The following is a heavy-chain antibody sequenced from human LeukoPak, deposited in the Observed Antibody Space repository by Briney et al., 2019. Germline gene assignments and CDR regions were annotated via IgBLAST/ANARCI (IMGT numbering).Heavy chain of an antibody. CDR1: GGSISSYY. CDR2: IYYSGST. Sequence: SETLSLTCTVSGGSISSYYWSWIRQPPGKGLEWIGYIYYSGSTNYNPSLKSRVTISVDTSKNQYSLKLSSVTAADTAMYYCARGTCTNGVCYDFDYWGLGTLVTVSS. D-gene: IGHD2-8*01. J-gene: IGHJ4*02. CDR3: ARGTCTNGVCYDFDY. V-gene: IGHV4-59*01.